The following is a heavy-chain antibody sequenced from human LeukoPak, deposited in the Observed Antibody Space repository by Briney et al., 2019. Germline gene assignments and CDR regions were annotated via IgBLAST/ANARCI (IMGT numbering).Heavy chain of an antibody. Sequence: ASVKVSCKASGYTFTSYGISWVRQAPGQGLEWMGWISAYNGNTNYAQKLRGRVTMTTDTSTSTAYMELRSLRSDDTAVYYCARDFYGDPLYYYYGMDVWGQGTTVTVSS. V-gene: IGHV1-18*01. D-gene: IGHD4-17*01. CDR1: GYTFTSYG. CDR2: ISAYNGNT. J-gene: IGHJ6*02. CDR3: ARDFYGDPLYYYYGMDV.